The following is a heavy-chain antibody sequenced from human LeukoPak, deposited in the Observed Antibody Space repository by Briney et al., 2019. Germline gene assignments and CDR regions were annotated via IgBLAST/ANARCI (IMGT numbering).Heavy chain of an antibody. V-gene: IGHV3-21*01. CDR3: ARFAAADQNYFDY. CDR2: ISSSSSYI. D-gene: IGHD6-13*01. CDR1: GFTFSSYS. Sequence: GGSLRLSCAASGFTFSSYSMNWVRQAPGKGLEWVSSISSSSSYIYYADSVKGRFTISRDNAKNSLYLQMNSLRAKDTAVYYCARFAAADQNYFDYWGQGTLVTVSS. J-gene: IGHJ4*02.